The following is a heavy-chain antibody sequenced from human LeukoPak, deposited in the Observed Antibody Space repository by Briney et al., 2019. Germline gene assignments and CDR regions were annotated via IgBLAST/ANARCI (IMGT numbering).Heavy chain of an antibody. D-gene: IGHD2-15*01. CDR2: ISSSSSDI. Sequence: GGSLRLSCAPSGFTFTSYSMNWVRQAPGQGLEWVSSISSSSSDIYYADSVQGRFTISRDNAKNSLYLQMSSLRAEDTAVYYCASYCIGGSCYDWFDPWGQGTLVTVSS. V-gene: IGHV3-21*01. CDR1: GFTFTSYS. CDR3: ASYCIGGSCYDWFDP. J-gene: IGHJ5*02.